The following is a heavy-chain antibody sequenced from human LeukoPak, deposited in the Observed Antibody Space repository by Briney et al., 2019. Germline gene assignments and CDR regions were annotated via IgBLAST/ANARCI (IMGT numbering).Heavy chain of an antibody. V-gene: IGHV4-34*01. CDR3: ARGRLVSSQPFDY. CDR1: GGSFSGYY. CDR2: INHSGST. J-gene: IGHJ4*02. Sequence: SETLSLTCAVYGGSFSGYYWSWIRQPPGKGLEWIGEINHSGSTNYNPSLKSRVTISADTSKNQFSLKLSSVTAADTAVYYCARGRLVSSQPFDYWGQGTLVTVSS. D-gene: IGHD6-6*01.